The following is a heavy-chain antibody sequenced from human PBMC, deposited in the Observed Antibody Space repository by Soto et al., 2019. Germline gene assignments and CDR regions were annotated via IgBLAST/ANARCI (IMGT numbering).Heavy chain of an antibody. D-gene: IGHD4-17*01. Sequence: QITLKESGPTLVKPTQTLTLTCTFSGFSLSTRGVSVVWIRQPPGKALEWLALIYWDDDKRYSPSLKNRLTITQDTSKNQVVLTMTNMDHVDTATYFCAHSSSRWPLGYWGQGTLVTVSS. CDR1: GFSLSTRGVS. V-gene: IGHV2-5*02. J-gene: IGHJ4*02. CDR3: AHSSSRWPLGY. CDR2: IYWDDDK.